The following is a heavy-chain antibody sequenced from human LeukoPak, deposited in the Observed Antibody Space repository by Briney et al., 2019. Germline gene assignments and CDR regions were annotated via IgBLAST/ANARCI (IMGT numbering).Heavy chain of an antibody. J-gene: IGHJ4*02. V-gene: IGHV3-23*01. CDR3: AKGASTWFYFDY. Sequence: GGSLRLSCAAAGFTFSSYAMNWVRQAPGKGLEWVSGISGSGVSTFYADSVKGRFTISRDNSKNTLYLQMNSLRAEGTAVYYCAKGASTWFYFDYWGQGTLVTVSS. CDR1: GFTFSSYA. CDR2: ISGSGVST. D-gene: IGHD6-13*01.